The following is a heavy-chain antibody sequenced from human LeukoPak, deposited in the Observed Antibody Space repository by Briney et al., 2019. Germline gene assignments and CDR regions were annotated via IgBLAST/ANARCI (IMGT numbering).Heavy chain of an antibody. V-gene: IGHV3-30*18. CDR3: ANEYCSGGSCGYYGMDV. J-gene: IGHJ6*02. Sequence: PGWSLRLSCAASGFTFSSYGMHWVRQAPGKGLEWVAVISYDGSNKYYADSVKGRFTISRDNSKNTLYLQMNSLRAEDTAVYYCANEYCSGGSCGYYGMDVWGQGTTVTVSS. CDR1: GFTFSSYG. CDR2: ISYDGSNK. D-gene: IGHD2-15*01.